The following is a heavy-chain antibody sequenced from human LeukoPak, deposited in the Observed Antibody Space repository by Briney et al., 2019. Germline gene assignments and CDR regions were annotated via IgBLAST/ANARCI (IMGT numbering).Heavy chain of an antibody. CDR3: ARSNCGGDCYNDY. CDR2: IYYSGST. Sequence: SETLSLTCTVSGGSISSYYWSWIRQPAGKGLEWIGSIYYSGSTYYNPSLKSRVTISVDTSKNQFSLKLSSVTAADTAVYYCARSNCGGDCYNDYWGQGTLVTVSS. V-gene: IGHV4-59*01. CDR1: GGSISSYY. D-gene: IGHD2-21*02. J-gene: IGHJ4*02.